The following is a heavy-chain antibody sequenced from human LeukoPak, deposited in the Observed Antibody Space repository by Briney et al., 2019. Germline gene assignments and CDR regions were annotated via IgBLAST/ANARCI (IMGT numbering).Heavy chain of an antibody. V-gene: IGHV3-66*02. J-gene: IGHJ4*02. Sequence: GGCLRLSCAASGFTVSSNYMSWVRQAPGKGLEWVSVIYSGGSTYYADSVKGRFTISRDNSKNTLYLQMNSLRAEDTAVYYCARVESRMGYYFDYWGQGTLVTVSS. CDR2: IYSGGST. D-gene: IGHD3-3*01. CDR3: ARVESRMGYYFDY. CDR1: GFTVSSNY.